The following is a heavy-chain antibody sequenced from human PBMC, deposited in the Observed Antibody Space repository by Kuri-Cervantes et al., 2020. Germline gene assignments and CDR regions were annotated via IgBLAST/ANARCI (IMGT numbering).Heavy chain of an antibody. Sequence: SETLSLTCAVYGGSFSGYYWSWIRQPPGKGLEWIGEINHSGSTNYNPSLKSRVTLSVDTSKNQFSLKLSSVTAADTAVYYCARVSSGWYGYFDLWGRGTLVTVSS. J-gene: IGHJ2*01. V-gene: IGHV4-34*01. D-gene: IGHD6-19*01. CDR2: INHSGST. CDR1: GGSFSGYY. CDR3: ARVSSGWYGYFDL.